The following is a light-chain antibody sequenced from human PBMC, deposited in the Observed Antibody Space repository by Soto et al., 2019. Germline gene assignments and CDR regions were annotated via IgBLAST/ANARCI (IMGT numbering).Light chain of an antibody. CDR3: QHSYCKWT. J-gene: IGKJ1*01. CDR2: AAS. Sequence: DLQMTQSPSSLSASVGDRVTITCRAKESVSSYVNWYQQKPGKAPKLLIYAASSLQSGVPARFSGSGSVTDFTLTISGLQPEDFATYYCQHSYCKWTFGQGTKGEIK. CDR1: ESVSSY. V-gene: IGKV1-39*01.